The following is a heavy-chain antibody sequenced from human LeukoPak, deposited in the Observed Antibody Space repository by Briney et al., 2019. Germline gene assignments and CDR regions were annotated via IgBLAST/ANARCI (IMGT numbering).Heavy chain of an antibody. Sequence: GASVKVSCKASGYSFTDKYMHWVRQAPGQGLEWMGWINPNSGGTNYAQKFQGRVTMTTDTSMSTAYMELSRLTSDDTAVYYCARAGGRSCFDPWGQGTLVTVSS. J-gene: IGHJ5*02. CDR1: GYSFTDKY. CDR3: ARAGGRSCFDP. V-gene: IGHV1-2*02. CDR2: INPNSGGT.